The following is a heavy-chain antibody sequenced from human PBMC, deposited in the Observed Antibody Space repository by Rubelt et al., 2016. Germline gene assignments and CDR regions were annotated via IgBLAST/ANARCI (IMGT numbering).Heavy chain of an antibody. CDR3: ASDKFDLLDTFTDY. V-gene: IGHV3-21*01. J-gene: IGHJ4*02. CDR1: GFAFGSFH. Sequence: EVQLLESGGGLVQPGGCLRLSCAASGFAFGSFHMNWFRQFPGKGLEWVSSISTSGSNINYADSVKGRFTVSRDNAKNSLFLQMTSLRVEDTAVYYCASDKFDLLDTFTDYWGQGTLVTVSS. CDR2: ISTSGSNI. D-gene: IGHD2-15*01.